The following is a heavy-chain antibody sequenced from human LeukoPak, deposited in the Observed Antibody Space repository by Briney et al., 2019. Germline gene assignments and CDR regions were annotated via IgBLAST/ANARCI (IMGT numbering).Heavy chain of an antibody. CDR3: AREVAGSGLSYNWFDP. CDR1: GGSISSYY. Sequence: SETLSLTCTVSGGSISSYYWSWIRQPPGKGLKWIGYIYYSGGTNYNPSLKSRVTISVDTSKNQFSLKLSSVTAADTAVYYCAREVAGSGLSYNWFDPWGQGTLVTVSS. J-gene: IGHJ5*02. D-gene: IGHD6-19*01. V-gene: IGHV4-59*01. CDR2: IYYSGGT.